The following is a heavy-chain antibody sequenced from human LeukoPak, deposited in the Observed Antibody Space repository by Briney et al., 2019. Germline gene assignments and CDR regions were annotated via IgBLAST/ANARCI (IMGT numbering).Heavy chain of an antibody. V-gene: IGHV3-53*01. CDR2: LYSSGST. D-gene: IGHD2-15*01. CDR1: GASIISGNY. Sequence: ETLSLTCTVSGASIISGNYFWGWVRQAPGKGLEWVSILYSSGSTYYADSVKGRFSISRDTSKNTLYLEMNSLRVEDTAVYYCARHGTYCRIGSCYWVDTPMVDSWGQGILVTVSS. J-gene: IGHJ4*02. CDR3: ARHGTYCRIGSCYWVDTPMVDS.